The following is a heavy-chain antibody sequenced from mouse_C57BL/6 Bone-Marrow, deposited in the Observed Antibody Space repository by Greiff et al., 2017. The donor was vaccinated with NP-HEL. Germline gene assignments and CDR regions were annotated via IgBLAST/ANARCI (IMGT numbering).Heavy chain of an antibody. V-gene: IGHV1-15*01. CDR2: IDPETGGT. J-gene: IGHJ2*01. D-gene: IGHD1-1*01. CDR3: TRGGDYGSSPFDY. CDR1: GYTFTDYE. Sequence: VQVVESGAELVRPGASVTLSCKASGYTFTDYEMHWVQQTPVHGLEWIGAIDPETGGTAYNQKFKGKAILTADKSSSTAYMELRSLTSEDSAVYYCTRGGDYGSSPFDYWGQGTTLTVSS.